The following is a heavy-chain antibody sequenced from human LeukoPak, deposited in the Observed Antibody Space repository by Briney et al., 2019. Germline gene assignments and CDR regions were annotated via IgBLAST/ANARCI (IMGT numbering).Heavy chain of an antibody. Sequence: EGSLRLSCAASGFTFSSYSMNWVRQAPGKGLEWVSSISSSGSYIYYADSLKGRFTISRDNAKNSLFLQMNSLRVEDTAVYYCARGNGKYYEEDYWGQGTLVTVSS. V-gene: IGHV3-21*01. CDR3: ARGNGKYYEEDY. D-gene: IGHD2/OR15-2a*01. CDR1: GFTFSSYS. J-gene: IGHJ4*02. CDR2: ISSSGSYI.